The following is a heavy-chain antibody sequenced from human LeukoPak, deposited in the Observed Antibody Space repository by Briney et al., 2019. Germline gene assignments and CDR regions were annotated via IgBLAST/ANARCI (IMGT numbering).Heavy chain of an antibody. J-gene: IGHJ4*02. D-gene: IGHD3-10*01. CDR2: IHNSGTT. Sequence: SETLSLTCAVSGGPFSGYFWSWIRQSSGKGLEWIGEIHNSGTTNYNPSLNSRVTISEDTSRNQFYLNLSSVTAADTAVYYCARRYYYNLGSFPFDFWGQGTLVTVSS. CDR3: ARRYYYNLGSFPFDF. V-gene: IGHV4-34*01. CDR1: GGPFSGYF.